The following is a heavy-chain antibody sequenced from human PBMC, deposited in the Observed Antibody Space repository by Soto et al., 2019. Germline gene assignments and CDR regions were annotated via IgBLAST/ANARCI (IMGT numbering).Heavy chain of an antibody. J-gene: IGHJ6*03. Sequence: ASVKVSCKASGYTFTSYDINWVRQATGQGLEWMGWMNPNSGNTGYAQKFQGRVTMTRNTSISTAYMELSSLRSEDTAVYYCARSTYGVDSYYYYYMDVWGKGTTVTVSS. CDR1: GYTFTSYD. V-gene: IGHV1-8*01. CDR2: MNPNSGNT. D-gene: IGHD2-15*01. CDR3: ARSTYGVDSYYYYYMDV.